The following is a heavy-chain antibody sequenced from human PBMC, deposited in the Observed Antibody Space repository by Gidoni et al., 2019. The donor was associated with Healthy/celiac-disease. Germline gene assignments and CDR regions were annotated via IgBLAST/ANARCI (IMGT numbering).Heavy chain of an antibody. J-gene: IGHJ6*02. V-gene: IGHV1-69*04. CDR1: GGTFSSCA. CDR2: IIPILGIA. Sequence: QVQLVQSGAEVKKPGSSVKVSCKASGGTFSSCAISWVRQAPGPGLEWMGRIIPILGIANYAQKFQGRVTITADKSTSTAYMELSSLRSEDTAVYYCARWPRSFRESSPYYYYGMDVWGQGTTVTVSS. D-gene: IGHD2-2*01. CDR3: ARWPRSFRESSPYYYYGMDV.